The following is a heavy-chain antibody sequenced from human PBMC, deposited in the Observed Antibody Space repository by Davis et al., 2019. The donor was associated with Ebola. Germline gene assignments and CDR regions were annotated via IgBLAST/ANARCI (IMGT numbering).Heavy chain of an antibody. D-gene: IGHD5-12*01. CDR2: ISSSGGST. Sequence: PGGSLRLSCSASGFTFSSYTMHWVRQAPGKGLEYVSTISSSGGSTSYADSVKGRFTISRDNSKNTLYLQMSSLRADDTAFYYCVGDYSGLYWGQGTLVTVSS. V-gene: IGHV3-64D*06. CDR3: VGDYSGLY. CDR1: GFTFSSYT. J-gene: IGHJ4*02.